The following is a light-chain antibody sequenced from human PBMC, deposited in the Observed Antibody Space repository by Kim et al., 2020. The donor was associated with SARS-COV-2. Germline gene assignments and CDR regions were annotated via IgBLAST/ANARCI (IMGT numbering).Light chain of an antibody. CDR3: NSRATMDTQLV. Sequence: SSELTQDPAVSVALGQTVNITCQGDSLRTSYASWYQLKPRQAPVLGLFGHHHRPSGIPDRFSCSTSWHPASLTITGAQVDDAADYYCNSRATMDTQLVFG. CDR1: SLRTSY. V-gene: IGLV3-19*01. CDR2: GHH. J-gene: IGLJ3*02.